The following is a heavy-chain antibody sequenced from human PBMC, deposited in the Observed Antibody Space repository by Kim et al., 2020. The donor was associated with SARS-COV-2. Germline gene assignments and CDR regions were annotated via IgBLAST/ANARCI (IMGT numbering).Heavy chain of an antibody. J-gene: IGHJ6*02. D-gene: IGHD2-8*01. CDR3: ATDVLITGGYYYGMDV. V-gene: IGHV1-24*01. CDR1: GYTLTELS. Sequence: ASVKVSCKVSGYTLTELSMHWVRQAPGKGLEWMGGFDPEDGETIYAQKFQGRVTMTEDTSTDTAYMELSSLRSEDTAVYYCATDVLITGGYYYGMDVWGQGTTVTVSS. CDR2: FDPEDGET.